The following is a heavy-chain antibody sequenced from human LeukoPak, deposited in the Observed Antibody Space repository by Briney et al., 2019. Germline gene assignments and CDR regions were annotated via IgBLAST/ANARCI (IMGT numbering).Heavy chain of an antibody. V-gene: IGHV1-18*01. CDR3: AKKTRDGYNPFDY. D-gene: IGHD5-24*01. Sequence: GASVKVSCKASGYTFTSYGISWVRQAPGQGLEWMGWISAYNANTNNAQKFQGRVTMTTDTSTSTAYMELRSLRSDDTAVYYCAKKTRDGYNPFDYLGQGTLVTVSS. J-gene: IGHJ4*02. CDR2: ISAYNANT. CDR1: GYTFTSYG.